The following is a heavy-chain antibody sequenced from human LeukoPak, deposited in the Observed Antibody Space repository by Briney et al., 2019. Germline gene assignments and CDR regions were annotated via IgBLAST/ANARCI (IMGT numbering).Heavy chain of an antibody. V-gene: IGHV4-59*01. CDR3: ARVGDTGAFDI. Sequence: SETLSLTCTVSGGSISSYYWSWIRQPPGKGLEWIGYIYYSGSTNYNPSLKSRVTISVDTSKNQFSLKLSSVTAADTAVNYCARVGDTGAFDIWGQGTMVTASS. CDR2: IYYSGST. D-gene: IGHD2-21*01. CDR1: GGSISSYY. J-gene: IGHJ3*02.